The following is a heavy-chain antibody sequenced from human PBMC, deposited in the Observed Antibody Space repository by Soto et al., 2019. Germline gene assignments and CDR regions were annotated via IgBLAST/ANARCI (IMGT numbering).Heavy chain of an antibody. CDR1: GFTFSSYS. Sequence: GGSLRLSCAASGFTFSSYSMNWVRQAPGKGLEWVSSISSSSSYTYYADSVKGRFTISRDNAKNSLYLQMNSLRAEDTAVYYCASHPRDSSGYWYLLAYCGQGSLVPGSS. V-gene: IGHV3-21*01. D-gene: IGHD3-22*01. J-gene: IGHJ4*02. CDR2: ISSSSSYT. CDR3: ASHPRDSSGYWYLLAY.